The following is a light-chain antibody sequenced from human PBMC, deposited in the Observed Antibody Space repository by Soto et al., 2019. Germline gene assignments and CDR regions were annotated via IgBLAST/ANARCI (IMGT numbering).Light chain of an antibody. CDR2: EVA. J-gene: IGLJ1*01. V-gene: IGLV2-8*01. CDR1: TSDVGTYRY. Sequence: QSVLTQPPSASGSPGQSVTISCSGTTSDVGTYRYVSWYQQYPGKAPKLMIYEVAQRPSGVPDRFSGSKSGNTASLTVSGLQAEDEADYYCSSYSDSNSSPYVFGTGTKLTVL. CDR3: SSYSDSNSSPYV.